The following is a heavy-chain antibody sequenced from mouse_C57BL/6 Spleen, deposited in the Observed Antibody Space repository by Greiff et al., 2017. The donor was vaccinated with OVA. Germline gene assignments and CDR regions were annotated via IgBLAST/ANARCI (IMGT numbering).Heavy chain of an antibody. D-gene: IGHD1-1*01. J-gene: IGHJ2*01. CDR3: ARDYVISDFDY. CDR1: GYTFTSYW. CDR2: IHPNSGST. Sequence: QVQLQQPGAELVKPGASVKLSCKASGYTFTSYWMHWVKQRPGQGLEWIGMIHPNSGSTNYNEKFKSKATLTVDKSSSTAYMQLSSLTSEDAAVYYCARDYVISDFDYWGQGTTLTVSS. V-gene: IGHV1-64*01.